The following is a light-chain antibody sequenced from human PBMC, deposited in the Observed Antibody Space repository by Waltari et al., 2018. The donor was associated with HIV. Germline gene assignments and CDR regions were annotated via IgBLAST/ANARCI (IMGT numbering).Light chain of an antibody. CDR1: SGSIASHY. CDR3: QSYDSSNQRV. V-gene: IGLV6-57*04. Sequence: NFMLTQPHSVSESPGKTVTISCTRSSGSIASHYVPWSQQRPGSAPTTVIYEDNQRPSGVPDRFSGSIDSSSNSASLTISGLKTEDEADYYCQSYDSSNQRVFGGGTKLTVL. CDR2: EDN. J-gene: IGLJ3*02.